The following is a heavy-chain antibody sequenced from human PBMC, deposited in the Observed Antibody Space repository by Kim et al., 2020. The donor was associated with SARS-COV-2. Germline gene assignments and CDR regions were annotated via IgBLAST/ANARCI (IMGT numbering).Heavy chain of an antibody. Sequence: YANSVKGRFSMSGDNDNNSLFLQMNSLRAEDTALYSCTRDTKSTGFDLWGQGTMVTVSS. D-gene: IGHD3-3*01. CDR3: TRDTKSTGFDL. V-gene: IGHV3-48*03. J-gene: IGHJ3*01.